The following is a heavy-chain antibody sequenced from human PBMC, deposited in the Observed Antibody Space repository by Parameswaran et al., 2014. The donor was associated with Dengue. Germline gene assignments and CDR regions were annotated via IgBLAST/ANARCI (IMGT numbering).Heavy chain of an antibody. J-gene: IGHJ4*02. CDR2: INPSGGST. D-gene: IGHD3-9*01. CDR3: ARVDGFEYHPGFDY. V-gene: IGHV1-46*01. Sequence: WVRQAPGQGLEWMGIINPSGGSTSYAQKFQGRVTMTRDTSTSTVYMELSSLRSEDTAVYYCARVDGFEYHPGFDYWGQGTLVTVSS.